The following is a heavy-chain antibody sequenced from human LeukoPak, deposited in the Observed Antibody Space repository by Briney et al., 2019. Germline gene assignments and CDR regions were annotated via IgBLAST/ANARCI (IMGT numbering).Heavy chain of an antibody. CDR2: IRSDGSDK. CDR3: AKDGSRRAPTGTYFDY. Sequence: PGGSLRLSCAASGFTVSSNYMSWVRQAPGKGLEWVSFIRSDGSDKNYADSVKGRFTMSRDNSENTLYLQMNSLRPEDTAVYYCAKDGSRRAPTGTYFDYWGQGTLVTVSS. D-gene: IGHD2-8*02. CDR1: GFTVSSNY. V-gene: IGHV3-30*02. J-gene: IGHJ4*02.